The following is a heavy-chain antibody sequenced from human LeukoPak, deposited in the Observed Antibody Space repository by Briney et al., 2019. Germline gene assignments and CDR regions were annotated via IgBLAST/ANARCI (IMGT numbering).Heavy chain of an antibody. CDR3: ARENRGHGDHFDY. V-gene: IGHV4-59*01. CDR2: IYYGGST. J-gene: IGHJ4*02. D-gene: IGHD4-17*01. CDR1: GGSISSYY. Sequence: SETLSLTCTVSGGSISSYYWSWIRQPPGKGLEWIGYIYYGGSTNYNPSLKSRVTISVDTSKNQFSLKLSSVTAADTAVYYCARENRGHGDHFDYWGQGTLVTVSS.